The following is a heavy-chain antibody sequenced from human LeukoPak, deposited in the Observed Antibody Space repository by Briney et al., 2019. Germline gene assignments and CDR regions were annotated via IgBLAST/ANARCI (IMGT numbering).Heavy chain of an antibody. Sequence: SETLSLTCTVSGGSINSSSYYWGWIRQPPGKGLEWIGSIYYSGSTNYNPSLKSRVTISVDTSKNQFSLKLSSVTAADTAVYYCARRMYYYDSSGLKDAFDIWGQGTMVTVSS. CDR2: IYYSGST. D-gene: IGHD3-22*01. CDR1: GGSINSSSYY. V-gene: IGHV4-39*07. CDR3: ARRMYYYDSSGLKDAFDI. J-gene: IGHJ3*02.